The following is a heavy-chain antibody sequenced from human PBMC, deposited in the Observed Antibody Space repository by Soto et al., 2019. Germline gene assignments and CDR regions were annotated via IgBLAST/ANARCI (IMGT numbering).Heavy chain of an antibody. J-gene: IGHJ6*02. CDR1: GFTFSDYY. CDR3: ARADERYCSSSSCTSGMDV. CDR2: ISTSSRYT. V-gene: IGHV3-11*05. Sequence: QVQLVESGGGLVKPGDPLRLSCAASGFTFSDYYMNWIRQAPGKGLEWLSFISTSSRYTNYADSVKGRFTISRDNAKKSLYLQMNSLKDDDTAVYYCARADERYCSSSSCTSGMDVWGQGTTVTVSS. D-gene: IGHD2-2*01.